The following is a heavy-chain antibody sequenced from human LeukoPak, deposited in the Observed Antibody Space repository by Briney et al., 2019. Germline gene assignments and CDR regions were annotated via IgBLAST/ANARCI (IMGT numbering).Heavy chain of an antibody. Sequence: GGSLRLSCAASGFTFSNYWMNWIRQTPEKGLEWVANINQDGSTKYYVDSVKGRFTISRDNGKNSVYLQMNSLRAEDTAVYYCARDVASATSLQWFDLWGQGTLVTVSS. CDR2: INQDGSTK. V-gene: IGHV3-7*01. CDR3: ARDVASATSLQWFDL. CDR1: GFTFSNYW. D-gene: IGHD6-25*01. J-gene: IGHJ5*02.